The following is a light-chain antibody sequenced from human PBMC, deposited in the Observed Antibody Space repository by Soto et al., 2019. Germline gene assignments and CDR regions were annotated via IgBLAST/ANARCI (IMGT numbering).Light chain of an antibody. CDR1: QSISNY. J-gene: IGKJ4*01. CDR3: QQCYNTPLT. Sequence: DIQMTQSPASLSASVGDRVTVTCRAGQSISNYLNWYQQKPGKAPKLLIYAASAFQSGVPSRFSGSGTGTEFAPSNNSLQAEDFAIYFCQQCYNTPLTFGGGTKVEMK. CDR2: AAS. V-gene: IGKV1-39*01.